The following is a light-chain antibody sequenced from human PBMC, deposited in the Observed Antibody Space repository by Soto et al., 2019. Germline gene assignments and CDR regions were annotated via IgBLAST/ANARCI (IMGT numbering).Light chain of an antibody. J-gene: IGKJ4*01. CDR2: DAS. V-gene: IGKV3-11*01. Sequence: EIVLTQSPATLSLSPGERATLSCRASQSVSSYLAWYQQKPGQAHRLLIYDASNRATGIPARFSGSWSGTDFNLTISSLEPEDCAVYYCQQRSNWPLTFGGGTKVELK. CDR1: QSVSSY. CDR3: QQRSNWPLT.